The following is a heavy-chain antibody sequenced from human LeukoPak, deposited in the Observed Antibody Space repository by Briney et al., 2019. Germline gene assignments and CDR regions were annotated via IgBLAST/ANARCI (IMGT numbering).Heavy chain of an antibody. J-gene: IGHJ4*02. CDR3: ARGRGSMLLEYYFDY. CDR1: GYTFTSYG. V-gene: IGHV1-18*01. CDR2: ISAYNGNT. D-gene: IGHD2-8*01. Sequence: ASVKVSCKASGYTFTSYGISWVRQAPGQGLEWMGWISAYNGNTNYAQKLQGRVTMTTDTSTSTAYMELRSLRSDDTAVYYCARGRGSMLLEYYFDYWGQGTLVTVSS.